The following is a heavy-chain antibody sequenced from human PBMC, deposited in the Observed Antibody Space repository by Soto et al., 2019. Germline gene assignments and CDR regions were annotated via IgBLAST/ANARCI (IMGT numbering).Heavy chain of an antibody. CDR1: GLSFSGYY. CDR2: INHSGST. J-gene: IGHJ4*02. D-gene: IGHD5-18*01. CDR3: ARGRDSYGSSGFDY. V-gene: IGHV4-34*01. Sequence: SETLSLTCAFYGLSFSGYYWSWIRQPPGKGLEWIGEINHSGSTNYNPSLKSRVTISVDTSKNQFSLKLSSVTAADTAVYYCARGRDSYGSSGFDYWGQGTLVTV.